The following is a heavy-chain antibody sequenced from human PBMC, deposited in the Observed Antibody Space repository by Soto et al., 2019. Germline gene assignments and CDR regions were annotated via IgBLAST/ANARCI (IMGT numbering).Heavy chain of an antibody. CDR3: XXXXXXXXXXXXAFEI. Sequence: LVESGGGVVQPGRSLRLSCEASGFTFRGYAMYWVRQAPGKGPEWVAVISHDGSSQFYTDSVKGRFYISRDNSRNKXXXXXXXXXXXXXXXXXXXXXXXXXXXXXXAFEIWGQGTMVTVSS. CDR1: GFTFRGYA. V-gene: IGHV3-30-3*01. J-gene: IGHJ3*02. CDR2: ISHDGSSQ.